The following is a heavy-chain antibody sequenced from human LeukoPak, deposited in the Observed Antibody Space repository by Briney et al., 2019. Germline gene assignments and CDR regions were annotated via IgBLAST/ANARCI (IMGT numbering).Heavy chain of an antibody. J-gene: IGHJ4*02. CDR1: GFTFSDYY. CDR3: ARLFGSGTYLFDY. D-gene: IGHD3-10*01. Sequence: GGSLRLSCAASGFTFSDYYMSWIRHAPGMGLEWLSCISSSGSTIYYADSVKGRFTISRDNARNSLYLQMNSLSAEDTAVYYCARLFGSGTYLFDYWGQGTLVTVSS. V-gene: IGHV3-11*01. CDR2: ISSSGSTI.